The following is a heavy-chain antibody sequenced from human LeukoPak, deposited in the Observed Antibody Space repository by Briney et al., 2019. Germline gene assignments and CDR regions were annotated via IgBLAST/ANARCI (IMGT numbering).Heavy chain of an antibody. J-gene: IGHJ4*02. D-gene: IGHD2-15*01. CDR1: GFTFSSYA. CDR2: ISGSGGST. V-gene: IGHV3-23*01. Sequence: GGSLRLSCAASGFTFSSYAMSWVRQAPGKGLEWVAAISGSGGSTYYADSVKGRFTISRDNSKNTLYLQMNSLRAEDTAVYYCASPARGYCSGGSCGGAGVWGQGTLVTVSS. CDR3: ASPARGYCSGGSCGGAGV.